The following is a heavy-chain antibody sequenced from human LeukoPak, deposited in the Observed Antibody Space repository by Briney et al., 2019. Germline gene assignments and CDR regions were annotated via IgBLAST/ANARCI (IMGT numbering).Heavy chain of an antibody. Sequence: GGSLRLSCAASGFTFSSYWMHWVRHAPGKGLVWVSRINSDGSSTSYADSVKGRFTISRDNAKNTLYLQMNSLRAEDTAVYYCARVARYYYGSGNYYGMDVWGQGTTVTVSS. CDR1: GFTFSSYW. V-gene: IGHV3-74*01. D-gene: IGHD3-10*01. CDR2: INSDGSST. CDR3: ARVARYYYGSGNYYGMDV. J-gene: IGHJ6*02.